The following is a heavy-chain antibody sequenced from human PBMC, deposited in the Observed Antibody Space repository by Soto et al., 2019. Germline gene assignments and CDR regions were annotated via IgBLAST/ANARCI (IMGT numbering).Heavy chain of an antibody. J-gene: IGHJ4*01. CDR2: ISPYNGNT. V-gene: IGHV1-18*01. CDR1: GYTFTNFG. D-gene: IGHD4-17*01. Sequence: QVQLVQSGAEVKKPGASVKVSCKASGYTFTNFGINWVRQAPGLGLEWVGWISPYNGNTQTVEKLQGRVTMTTDTSTSTAYMELRSLRSDDTAVYYCARGRDYGDFYFDYWGHGTLVTVSS. CDR3: ARGRDYGDFYFDY.